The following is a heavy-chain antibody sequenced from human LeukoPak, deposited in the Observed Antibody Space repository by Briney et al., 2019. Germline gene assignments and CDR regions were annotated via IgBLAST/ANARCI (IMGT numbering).Heavy chain of an antibody. V-gene: IGHV3-21*01. Sequence: GGSLRLSCAASGFTFSSYAMSWVRQAPGQGLEWVSSISSSSSYICYADSVKGRFTISRDNAKNSLYLQMNSLRAEDTAVYYCAREGYDFWSGYYTGIQGYYFDYWGQGTLVTVSS. J-gene: IGHJ4*02. D-gene: IGHD3-3*01. CDR2: ISSSSSYI. CDR3: AREGYDFWSGYYTGIQGYYFDY. CDR1: GFTFSSYA.